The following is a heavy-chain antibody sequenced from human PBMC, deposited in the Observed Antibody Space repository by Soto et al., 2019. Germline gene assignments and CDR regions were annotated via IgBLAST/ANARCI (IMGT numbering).Heavy chain of an antibody. D-gene: IGHD3-22*01. CDR3: ARDHYDSSGYLASLGY. Sequence: EVQLVESGGGLVKPGGSLRLSCAASGFTFSSYSKNWVRQATGKGLEWVSSISSSSSYIYYADSVKGRLTISRDNAKNSLYLQMNSLRAEDTAVYYCARDHYDSSGYLASLGYWGQGTLVTVSS. V-gene: IGHV3-21*01. J-gene: IGHJ4*02. CDR2: ISSSSSYI. CDR1: GFTFSSYS.